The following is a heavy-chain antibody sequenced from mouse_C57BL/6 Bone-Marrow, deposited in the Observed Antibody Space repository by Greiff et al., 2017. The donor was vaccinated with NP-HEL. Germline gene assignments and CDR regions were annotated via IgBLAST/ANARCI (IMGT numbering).Heavy chain of an antibody. V-gene: IGHV5-4*03. CDR3: ASNLLLRSFAY. CDR1: GFTFSSYA. CDR2: ISDGGSYT. D-gene: IGHD1-1*01. Sequence: EVKLVESGGGLVKPGGSLKLSCAASGFTFSSYAMSWVRQTPEKRLEWVATISDGGSYTYYPDNVKGRFTISRDNAKNNLYLQMSHLKSEDTAMYYCASNLLLRSFAYWGQGTLVTVSA. J-gene: IGHJ3*01.